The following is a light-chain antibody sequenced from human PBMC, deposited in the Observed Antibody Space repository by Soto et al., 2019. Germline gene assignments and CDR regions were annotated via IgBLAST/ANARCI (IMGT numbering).Light chain of an antibody. CDR3: QRYGSSPLT. CDR1: QSVDNNY. J-gene: IGKJ4*01. V-gene: IGKV3-20*01. Sequence: EIVFTQSPGTLSLSPGESATLSCRATQSVDNNYLAWYQQKAGQAPRLLIYGASSRATGIPDRFSDSGSGTDFTLTISRLEPEDFAVYYCQRYGSSPLTFGGGTKVEIK. CDR2: GAS.